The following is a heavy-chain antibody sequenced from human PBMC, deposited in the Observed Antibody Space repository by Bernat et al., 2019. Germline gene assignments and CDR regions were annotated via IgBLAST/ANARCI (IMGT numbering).Heavy chain of an antibody. J-gene: IGHJ3*02. CDR2: TYYSGST. V-gene: IGHV4-39*01. D-gene: IGHD2-15*01. Sequence: QLQLQESGPGLVKPSETLSLTCTVSGGSISSSSYYWGWIRQPPGKGLEWIGSTYYSGSTYYNPSLKSRVTISVDTSKNQFSLKLSSVTAADTAVYYCARLETYCSGGSCYNLGAFDIWGQGTMVTVSS. CDR1: GGSISSSSYY. CDR3: ARLETYCSGGSCYNLGAFDI.